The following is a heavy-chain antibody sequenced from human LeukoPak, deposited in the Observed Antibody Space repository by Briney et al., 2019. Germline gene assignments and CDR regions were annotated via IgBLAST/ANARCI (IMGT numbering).Heavy chain of an antibody. CDR1: GDSFSTNSAA. V-gene: IGHV6-1*01. CDR2: TYYRSKWYN. Sequence: SQTLSLTCAFSGDSFSTNSAAWNWIRQSPSRGLEWLGRTYYRSKWYNDYAVSVKSRITISPDTSKNQFSLQLDSVTPEDTAVYYCAREWGDGFDIWGQGTMVTVSS. CDR3: AREWGDGFDI. D-gene: IGHD3-16*01. J-gene: IGHJ3*02.